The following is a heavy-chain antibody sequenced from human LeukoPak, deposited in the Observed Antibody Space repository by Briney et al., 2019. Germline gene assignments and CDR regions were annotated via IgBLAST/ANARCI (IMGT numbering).Heavy chain of an antibody. J-gene: IGHJ4*02. V-gene: IGHV1-69*06. CDR3: ASGRTDIVVVPATLRNYYFDY. CDR1: GYTFSRND. CDR2: IMPLFGTA. Sequence: GSSVKVSCKASGYTFSRNDISWVRQAPGQGLEWMGGIMPLFGTAKNAQKFQGRVTITADKSTSTAYMELSSLRSEDTAVYYCASGRTDIVVVPATLRNYYFDYWGQGTLVTVSS. D-gene: IGHD2-2*01.